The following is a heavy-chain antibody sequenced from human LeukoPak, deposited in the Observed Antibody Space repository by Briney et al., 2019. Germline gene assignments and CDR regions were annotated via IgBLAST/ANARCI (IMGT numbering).Heavy chain of an antibody. J-gene: IGHJ4*02. Sequence: PSETLSLTCGVSGGSVSSTNWWTWIHQPPGKGLERIGEVHLDGRTNFNPSLKSRLTMSVDLSENHVSLKLTSVTAADTAVYYCAREGGFYRPLDYSGQGTLVTVSS. D-gene: IGHD6-25*01. CDR1: GGSVSSTNW. CDR2: VHLDGRT. V-gene: IGHV4-4*02. CDR3: AREGGFYRPLDY.